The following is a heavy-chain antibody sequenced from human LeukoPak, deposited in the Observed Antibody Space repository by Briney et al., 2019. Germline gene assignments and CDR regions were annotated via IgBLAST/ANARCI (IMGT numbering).Heavy chain of an antibody. V-gene: IGHV3-21*01. Sequence: AGGSLRLSCAASGFTFSSYSMNWVRQAPGKGLEWVSSISSSSSYIYYADSVKGRFTISRDNAKNSLYLQMNSLRAEDTAVYYCAKDAGQREITSLDPWGQGTLVTVSS. CDR1: GFTFSSYS. CDR2: ISSSSSYI. J-gene: IGHJ5*02. CDR3: AKDAGQREITSLDP. D-gene: IGHD6-25*01.